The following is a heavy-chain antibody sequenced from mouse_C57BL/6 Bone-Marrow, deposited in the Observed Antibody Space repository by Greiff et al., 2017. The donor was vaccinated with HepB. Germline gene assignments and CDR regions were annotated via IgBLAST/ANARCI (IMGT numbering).Heavy chain of an antibody. V-gene: IGHV5-9-1*02. J-gene: IGHJ4*01. CDR2: ISSGGDYI. D-gene: IGHD3-1*01. Sequence: EVQLVESGEGLVKPGGSLKLSCAASGFTFSSYAMSWVRQTPEKRLEWVAYISSGGDYIYYADTVKGRFTISRDNARNTLYLQMSSLKSEDTAMYYCTRGGLRGIYYAMDYWGQGTSVTVSS. CDR1: GFTFSSYA. CDR3: TRGGLRGIYYAMDY.